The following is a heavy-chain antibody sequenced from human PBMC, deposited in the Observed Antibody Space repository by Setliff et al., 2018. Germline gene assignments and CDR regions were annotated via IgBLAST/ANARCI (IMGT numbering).Heavy chain of an antibody. J-gene: IGHJ6*03. Sequence: KASETLSLTCAVYGGSFSGYYWSWIRQPPGKGLEWIGEINHSGSTNYNPSLKSRVTISVGTSKNQFSLKLSSVTAADTALYYCARESYYYDSSGYWDNYYYYYYMDVWGKGTTVTVSS. D-gene: IGHD3-22*01. CDR2: INHSGST. CDR1: GGSFSGYY. V-gene: IGHV4-34*01. CDR3: ARESYYYDSSGYWDNYYYYYYMDV.